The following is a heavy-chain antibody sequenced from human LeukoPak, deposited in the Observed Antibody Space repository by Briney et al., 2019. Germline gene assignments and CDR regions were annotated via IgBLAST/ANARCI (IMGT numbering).Heavy chain of an antibody. Sequence: SETLSLTCAAYGGSFSGYYWSWIRQPPGKGLEWIGEINHSGSTNYNPSLKSRVTISVDTPKNQFSLKLSSVTAADTAVYYCARDYYGSGSYSNWFDPWGQGTLVTVSS. J-gene: IGHJ5*02. D-gene: IGHD3-10*01. V-gene: IGHV4-34*01. CDR1: GGSFSGYY. CDR3: ARDYYGSGSYSNWFDP. CDR2: INHSGST.